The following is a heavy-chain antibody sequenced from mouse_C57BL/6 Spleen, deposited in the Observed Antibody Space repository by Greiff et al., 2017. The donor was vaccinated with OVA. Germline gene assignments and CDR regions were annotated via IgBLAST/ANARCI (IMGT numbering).Heavy chain of an antibody. Sequence: EVQVVESGGGLVKPGGSLKLSCAASGFTFSSYTMSWVRQTPEKRLEWVATISGGGGNTYYPDSVKGRFTISRDNAKNTLYLQMSSLRSEDTALYYCARDWDDAMDDWGQGTSVTVSS. J-gene: IGHJ4*01. CDR3: ARDWDDAMDD. CDR1: GFTFSSYT. CDR2: ISGGGGNT. D-gene: IGHD4-1*01. V-gene: IGHV5-9*01.